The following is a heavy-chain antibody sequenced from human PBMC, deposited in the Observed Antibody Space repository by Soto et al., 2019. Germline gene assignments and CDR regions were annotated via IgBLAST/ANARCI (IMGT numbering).Heavy chain of an antibody. Sequence: GGSLRLSCAASGFTFSSFAMSWVRQAPGKGLEWVSAISGSGGSTYYADSVKGRFTISRDNSKNTLYLQMNSLRAEDTAVYYCAKDRVVVVPETYFCYGMEVLGQGTTVTGSS. D-gene: IGHD2-2*01. J-gene: IGHJ6*02. V-gene: IGHV3-23*01. CDR2: ISGSGGST. CDR3: AKDRVVVVPETYFCYGMEV. CDR1: GFTFSSFA.